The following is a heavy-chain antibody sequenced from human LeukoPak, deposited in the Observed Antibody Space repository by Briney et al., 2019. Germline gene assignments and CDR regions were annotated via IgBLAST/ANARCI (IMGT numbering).Heavy chain of an antibody. CDR3: ARGKVLLWFGESLDY. D-gene: IGHD3-10*01. CDR2: ISSSSKYI. CDR1: GFTFSSYS. Sequence: GGSLRLSCAASGFTFSSYSMNWVRHAPGKGLEWVSSISSSSKYIYYTDAVKGRFTISRDNAKNSLYLQMNSLGAEDTAVYYCARGKVLLWFGESLDYWGQGPLVTVS. V-gene: IGHV3-21*01. J-gene: IGHJ4*02.